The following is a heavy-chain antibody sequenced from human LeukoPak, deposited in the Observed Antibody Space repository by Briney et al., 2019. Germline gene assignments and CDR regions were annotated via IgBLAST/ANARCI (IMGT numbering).Heavy chain of an antibody. Sequence: SETLSLTCAVYGGSYSGYCWSWIRQPPGKGLEWIGEINHSGSTNYNPSLKSRVTISVDTSKNQFSLKLSSVTAADTAVYYCARGFFGFSVAARGRYYYYMDVWGKGTTVTVSS. J-gene: IGHJ6*03. D-gene: IGHD6-6*01. CDR2: INHSGST. CDR3: ARGFFGFSVAARGRYYYYMDV. V-gene: IGHV4-34*01. CDR1: GGSYSGYC.